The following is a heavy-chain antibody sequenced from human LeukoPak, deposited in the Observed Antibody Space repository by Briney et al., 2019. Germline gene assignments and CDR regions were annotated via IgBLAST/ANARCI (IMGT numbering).Heavy chain of an antibody. CDR2: IKLNGSAP. CDR1: GFTFSSSW. V-gene: IGHV3-7*04. Sequence: GGSLRLSCAASGFTFSSSWMTAGPQSPGKGLESGATIKLNGSAPSYVDSVNGRFTISRANAKNSLFLRMIILRPRTTAFFSFARGRAHKSLDYWGQGPLVTVPS. CDR3: ARGRAHKSLDY. J-gene: IGHJ4*02.